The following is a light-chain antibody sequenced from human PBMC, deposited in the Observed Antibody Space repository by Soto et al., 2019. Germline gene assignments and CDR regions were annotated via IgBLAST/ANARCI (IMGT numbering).Light chain of an antibody. Sequence: SALTQPPSASGSPGQSVTISCTGTSSDVGGYNYVSWYQQHPDKAPKLMIYEVNKRPSGVPDRFSGSKSGNTASLTVSGLQPEDEADYYCSSYGGSKLFGGGTKLTVL. J-gene: IGLJ2*01. CDR2: EVN. CDR3: SSYGGSKL. V-gene: IGLV2-8*01. CDR1: SSDVGGYNY.